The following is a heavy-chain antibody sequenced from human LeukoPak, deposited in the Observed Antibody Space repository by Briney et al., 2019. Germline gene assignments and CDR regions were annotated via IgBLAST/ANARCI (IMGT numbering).Heavy chain of an antibody. V-gene: IGHV3-15*01. CDR3: TTDSMGSGSYYNSEYFQH. CDR1: GFTFSRHW. CDR2: IKSKTDGGTT. J-gene: IGHJ1*01. Sequence: PGGSLRLSCAASGFTFSRHWMHWVRQAPGKGLEWVGRIKSKTDGGTTDYAAPVKGRFTISRDDSKNTLYLQMNSLKTEDTAVYYCTTDSMGSGSYYNSEYFQHWGQGTLVTVSS. D-gene: IGHD3-10*01.